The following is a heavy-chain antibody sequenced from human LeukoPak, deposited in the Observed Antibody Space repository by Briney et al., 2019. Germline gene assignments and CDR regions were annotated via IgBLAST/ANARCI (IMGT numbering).Heavy chain of an antibody. D-gene: IGHD2-8*01. CDR3: ARAIVVGYAML. CDR2: INPNSGGT. V-gene: IGHV1-2*02. CDR1: GYTFTDYY. Sequence: GASVKVSCKASGYTFTDYYVHWVRQAPGQGLECMGWINPNSGGTNYAQKFQGRVTMTRDTSITTAYMALSGLTSDDTAVYYCARAIVVGYAMLWGQGTLVTVSS. J-gene: IGHJ4*02.